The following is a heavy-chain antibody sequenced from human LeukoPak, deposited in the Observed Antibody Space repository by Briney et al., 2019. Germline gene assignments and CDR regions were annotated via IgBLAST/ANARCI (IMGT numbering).Heavy chain of an antibody. Sequence: PGGSLRLSCVASGFTFSSYSMNWVRQAPGKGLEWVSSIISGTGYIYYADSVKGRFTISRDNAKNSLYLQMYSLRAEDTAVYYCARGSAGNFDYWGQGTLVTVSS. CDR1: GFTFSSYS. CDR2: IISGTGYI. D-gene: IGHD6-13*01. V-gene: IGHV3-21*01. CDR3: ARGSAGNFDY. J-gene: IGHJ4*02.